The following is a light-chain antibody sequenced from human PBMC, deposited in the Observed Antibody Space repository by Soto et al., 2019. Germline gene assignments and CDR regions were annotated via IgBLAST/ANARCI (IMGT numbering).Light chain of an antibody. V-gene: IGLV2-14*01. CDR2: DVS. CDR1: SSDVGSYNY. J-gene: IGLJ2*01. Sequence: QSALTQPASVSGSPGQSITISCTGTSSDVGSYNYVSWYQQHPGKAPKLMIYDVSNPPSGVSNRCSGSKSGNAASLTISGRQAEDEADYYCSSYTGSNALGFGGGTKVTVL. CDR3: SSYTGSNALG.